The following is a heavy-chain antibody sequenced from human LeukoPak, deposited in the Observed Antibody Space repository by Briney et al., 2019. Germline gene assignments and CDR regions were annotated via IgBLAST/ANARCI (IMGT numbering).Heavy chain of an antibody. CDR3: ARGGAQGDSSGYSNRFDY. J-gene: IGHJ4*02. V-gene: IGHV4-34*01. CDR2: INHSGST. D-gene: IGHD3-22*01. Sequence: SETLSLTCAVYGGSFSDYYWSWIRQSPGKGLEWVGEINHSGSTNTNPSLKSRVTISVDTSKNQFSLKLSSVTAADTAVYYCARGGAQGDSSGYSNRFDYWGQGTLVTVSS. CDR1: GGSFSDYY.